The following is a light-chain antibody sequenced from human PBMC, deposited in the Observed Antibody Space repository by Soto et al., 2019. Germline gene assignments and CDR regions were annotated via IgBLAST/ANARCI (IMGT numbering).Light chain of an antibody. V-gene: IGKV3-11*01. CDR2: DAS. CDR3: QQSSNWLPWT. J-gene: IGKJ1*01. Sequence: EIVLTQSPATLSLSPGERATLSCRASQSVSSYLAWYQQKPGQAPRLLIYDASNRAIGIPARFSGSGSGKDFPLTTSKLEPEEFAVYYWQQSSNWLPWTFGQETKVEL. CDR1: QSVSSY.